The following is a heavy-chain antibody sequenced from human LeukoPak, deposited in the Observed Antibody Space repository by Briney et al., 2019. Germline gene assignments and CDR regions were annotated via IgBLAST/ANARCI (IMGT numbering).Heavy chain of an antibody. Sequence: SQTLSLTCTVSGGSISSGDYYWSWIRQPPGKGLEWIGYIYYSGSTYYNPSLKSRVTISVDTSKNQFSLKLSSVTAADTAVYYCARDRSAYGYPSHYYYYGMDVWGQGTTVTVSS. J-gene: IGHJ6*02. CDR1: GGSISSGDYY. D-gene: IGHD4-17*01. CDR2: IYYSGST. V-gene: IGHV4-30-4*01. CDR3: ARDRSAYGYPSHYYYYGMDV.